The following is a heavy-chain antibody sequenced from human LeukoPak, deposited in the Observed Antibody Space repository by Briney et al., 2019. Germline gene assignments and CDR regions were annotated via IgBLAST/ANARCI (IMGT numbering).Heavy chain of an antibody. D-gene: IGHD2/OR15-2a*01. V-gene: IGHV3-7*01. Sequence: PGGSLRLSYVASGFIFSDYWMNWVRQVPGKGLEWVANINEDGSEQDYVDSVRGRFTISRDNAKNSLYLQMNSLRAEDTAVYYCASRESSMTRSHWGQGTLVTVSS. J-gene: IGHJ4*02. CDR2: INEDGSEQ. CDR1: GFIFSDYW. CDR3: ASRESSMTRSH.